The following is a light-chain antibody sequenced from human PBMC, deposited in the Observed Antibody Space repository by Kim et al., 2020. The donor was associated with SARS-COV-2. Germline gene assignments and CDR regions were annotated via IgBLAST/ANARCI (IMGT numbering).Light chain of an antibody. Sequence: QSALTQPASVSGSPGQSITISCTGTSSDVGSYNLVSWYQQHPGKAPKVMSYEVSKRPSGVSNRFSGSKSGNTASLTISGLQAEDEADYYCCSYAGSSTYVFGTGTQLTVL. J-gene: IGLJ1*01. CDR2: EVS. CDR1: SSDVGSYNL. CDR3: CSYAGSSTYV. V-gene: IGLV2-23*02.